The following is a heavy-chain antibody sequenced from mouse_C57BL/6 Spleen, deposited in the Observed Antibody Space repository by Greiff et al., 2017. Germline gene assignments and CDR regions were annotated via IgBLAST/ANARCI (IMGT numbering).Heavy chain of an antibody. Sequence: VQLQQSGPVLVKPGASVKMSCKASGYTFTDYYMNWVKQSHGKSLEWIGVINPYNGGTSYNQKFKGKATLTVDKSSSTAYMELNSLTSEDSAVYYCAVQFPNYYGKYFDVWGTGTTVTVSS. CDR2: INPYNGGT. CDR3: AVQFPNYYGKYFDV. CDR1: GYTFTDYY. V-gene: IGHV1-19*01. J-gene: IGHJ1*03. D-gene: IGHD1-1*01.